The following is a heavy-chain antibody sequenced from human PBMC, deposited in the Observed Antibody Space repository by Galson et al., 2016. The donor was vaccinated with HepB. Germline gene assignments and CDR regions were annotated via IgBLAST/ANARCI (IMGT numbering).Heavy chain of an antibody. CDR2: ISTYNGNT. V-gene: IGHV1-18*01. CDR1: GDTFSKHG. Sequence: SVKVSCKGSGDTFSKHGLNWVRQAPGQGLEGIGLISTYNGNTNYAQKLQGRVPMTTDTTKATADMELRSLRSRDTAVYYCAREQEVGYGMDVWGQGTTVTVSS. CDR3: AREQEVGYGMDV. J-gene: IGHJ6*02. D-gene: IGHD1-26*01.